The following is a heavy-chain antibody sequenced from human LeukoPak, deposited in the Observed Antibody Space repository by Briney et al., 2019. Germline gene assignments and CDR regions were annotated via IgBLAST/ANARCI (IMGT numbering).Heavy chain of an antibody. CDR3: AKPPEDDSSGYAQYYFDY. CDR2: ISGSGGST. CDR1: GFTFSSYA. V-gene: IGHV3-23*01. Sequence: GGSLRLSCAASGFTFSSYAMSWVRQAPGKGLEWVGDISGSGGSTYYADSVKGQFTISEDNSKNTLYLQMNSLRSEDTAVYYCAKPPEDDSSGYAQYYFDYWGQGTLVTVSS. J-gene: IGHJ4*02. D-gene: IGHD3-22*01.